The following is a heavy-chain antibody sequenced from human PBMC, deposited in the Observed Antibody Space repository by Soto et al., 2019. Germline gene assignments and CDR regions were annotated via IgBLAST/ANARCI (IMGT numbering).Heavy chain of an antibody. CDR1: GGSFSGYY. J-gene: IGHJ6*02. CDR3: ARGRLVAAFMDV. V-gene: IGHV4-34*01. Sequence: QVQLQQWGAGLLKPSETLSLTCAVYGGSFSGYYWSWIRQPPGKGLEWIGEINHSGSTNYNPSLKSRVTISVDTSKNQFSLKLSSVTAADTAVYYCARGRLVAAFMDVWGQGTTVTVSS. D-gene: IGHD2-15*01. CDR2: INHSGST.